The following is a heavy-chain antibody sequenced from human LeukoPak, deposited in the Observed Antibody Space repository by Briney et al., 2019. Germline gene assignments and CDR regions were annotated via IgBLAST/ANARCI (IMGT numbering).Heavy chain of an antibody. CDR1: GGTFSSYV. CDR2: IIPILGIA. V-gene: IGHV1-69*04. J-gene: IGHJ3*02. D-gene: IGHD6-13*01. Sequence: GSSVKVSCKASGGTFSSYVISWVRQAPGQGLEWMGRIIPILGIANYAQKFQGRVTITADKSTSTAYMELSSLRSEDTAVYYCAMDSSSWMEDAFDIWGQGTMVTVSS. CDR3: AMDSSSWMEDAFDI.